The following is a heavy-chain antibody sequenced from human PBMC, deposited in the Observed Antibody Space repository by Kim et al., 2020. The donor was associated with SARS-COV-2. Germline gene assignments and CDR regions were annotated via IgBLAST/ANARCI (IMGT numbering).Heavy chain of an antibody. D-gene: IGHD6-19*01. CDR1: GFTFPIYW. CDR3: ARDYKVTSVSGRSLNSHLYGLDV. Sequence: GGSLRRSCAASGFTFPIYWMTWVRQAPGKGLQWVANINQDGSEQYYEDSVKGRFTISRDNAKKSLYLQMNTLRVEDTALYYCARDYKVTSVSGRSLNSHLYGLDVRGQGTTVTVSS. CDR2: INQDGSEQ. V-gene: IGHV3-7*01. J-gene: IGHJ6*02.